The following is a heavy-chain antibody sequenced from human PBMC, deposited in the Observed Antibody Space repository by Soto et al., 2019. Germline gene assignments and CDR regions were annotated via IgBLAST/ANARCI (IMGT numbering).Heavy chain of an antibody. CDR2: IIPIFGTA. V-gene: IGHV1-69*13. CDR1: GGSFSSYA. CDR3: ARGYCSGGSCGDLKFPFVIGPYYYGMDV. D-gene: IGHD2-15*01. Sequence: GASVKVSCKASGGSFSSYAISWVRQAPGQGLEWMGGIIPIFGTANYAQKFQGRVTITADESTSTAYMELTSLRSEDTAVYYCARGYCSGGSCGDLKFPFVIGPYYYGMDVWGQGTTVTVSS. J-gene: IGHJ6*02.